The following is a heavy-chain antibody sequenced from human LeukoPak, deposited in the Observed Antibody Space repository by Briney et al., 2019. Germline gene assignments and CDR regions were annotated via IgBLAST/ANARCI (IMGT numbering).Heavy chain of an antibody. V-gene: IGHV4-39*07. Sequence: SETLSLTCTVSGGSVSSGSYYWGWIRQPPGKGLEWIGNIYYSGSTYYNPSLKSRVTISVETSKNQFSLKLSSVTAADTAVYYCARGGYSSWYRFDPWGQGTLVTVSS. CDR1: GGSVSSGSYY. J-gene: IGHJ5*02. D-gene: IGHD6-13*01. CDR3: ARGGYSSWYRFDP. CDR2: IYYSGST.